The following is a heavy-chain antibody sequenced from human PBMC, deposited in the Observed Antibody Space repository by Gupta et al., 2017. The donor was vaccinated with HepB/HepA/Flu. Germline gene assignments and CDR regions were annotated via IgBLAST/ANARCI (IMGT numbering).Heavy chain of an antibody. Sequence: EVQLLESGGGLVQPGGSLRLSCAASGFTFTTYAMSWVRQAPGKGLEWVSIISGMGGKTNYADSVKGRFTIARDNSKNTLYLQMNSLRAEDTAVYYCAKDGLPYCGGDCYHYCESVGQGTRVTVSS. D-gene: IGHD2-21*02. V-gene: IGHV3-23*01. CDR1: GFTFTTYA. J-gene: IGHJ4*02. CDR3: AKDGLPYCGGDCYHYCES. CDR2: ISGMGGKT.